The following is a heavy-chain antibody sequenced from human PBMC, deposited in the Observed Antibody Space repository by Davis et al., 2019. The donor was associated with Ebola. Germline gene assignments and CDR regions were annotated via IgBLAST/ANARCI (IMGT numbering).Heavy chain of an antibody. D-gene: IGHD6-19*01. CDR2: IRSKAYGGTT. V-gene: IGHV3-49*03. CDR1: GFTFGDYA. Sequence: PGGSLRLSCTASGFTFGDYAMSWFRQAPGKGLEWVGFIRSKAYGGTTEYAASVKGRFTISRDDSKSIAYLQMNSLKTEDTAVYYCTRGWYSSGWLRADDYWGQGTLVTVSS. J-gene: IGHJ4*02. CDR3: TRGWYSSGWLRADDY.